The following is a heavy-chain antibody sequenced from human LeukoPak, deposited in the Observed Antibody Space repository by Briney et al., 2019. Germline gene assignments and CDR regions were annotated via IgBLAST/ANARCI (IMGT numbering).Heavy chain of an antibody. V-gene: IGHV4-30-4*08. Sequence: PSETLSLTCTVSGGSISSGDYYWRWIRQPPGTGLEWIGYIYYSGSTYYNPSLKSRVTISVDTSKNQFSLKLSSVTAADTAVYYCARYRELLWFGGKRSQTNWFDPWGQGTLVTVSS. CDR1: GGSISSGDYY. J-gene: IGHJ5*02. CDR2: IYYSGST. CDR3: ARYRELLWFGGKRSQTNWFDP. D-gene: IGHD3-10*01.